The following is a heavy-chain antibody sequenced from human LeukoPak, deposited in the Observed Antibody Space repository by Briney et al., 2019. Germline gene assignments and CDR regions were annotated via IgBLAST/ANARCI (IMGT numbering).Heavy chain of an antibody. CDR1: GFAFDEHG. J-gene: IGHJ4*02. CDR2: INWSGGST. Sequence: GGSLRLSCTASGFAFDEHGMSWVRQVPGKGLEWVSGINWSGGSTGYADPLRGRFTISRDNAKNSLYLQMDSLRAEDTAVYYCARGGHRQKEFWGQGTLVTVSS. CDR3: ARGGHRQKEF. V-gene: IGHV3-20*04. D-gene: IGHD3-10*01.